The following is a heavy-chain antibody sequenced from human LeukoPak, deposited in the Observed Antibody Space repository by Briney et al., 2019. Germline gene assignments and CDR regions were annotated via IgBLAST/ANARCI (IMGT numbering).Heavy chain of an antibody. CDR2: IWYDGSNK. D-gene: IGHD3-3*01. CDR1: GFTFSSYG. Sequence: PGGSLRLSCAASGFTFSSYGMHWVRQAPGKGLEWVAVIWYDGSNKYYADSVKGRFTISRDNSKNTLYLLLNSLRAEDTAVYYCARVSGPITIFGVSYYYYGMDVWGQGTTVTVSS. V-gene: IGHV3-33*01. CDR3: ARVSGPITIFGVSYYYYGMDV. J-gene: IGHJ6*02.